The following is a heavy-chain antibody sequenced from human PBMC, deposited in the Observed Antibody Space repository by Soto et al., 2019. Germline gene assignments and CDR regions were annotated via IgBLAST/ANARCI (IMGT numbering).Heavy chain of an antibody. CDR1: GPSISGYY. CDR2: VYISTGTT. CDR3: AASTFGDYYGMDV. J-gene: IGHJ6*02. Sequence: SETLSLTCTVSGPSISGYYWNWIRQAAGKGLEWIGRVYISTGTTNYNPSLMSRVTMSADTSKKQVSLELSSVTAADTAIYYCAASTFGDYYGMDVWGQGASVTVSS. D-gene: IGHD3-3*01. V-gene: IGHV4-4*07.